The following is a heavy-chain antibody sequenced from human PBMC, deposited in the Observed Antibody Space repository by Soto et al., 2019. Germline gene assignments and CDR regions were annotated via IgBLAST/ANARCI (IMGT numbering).Heavy chain of an antibody. D-gene: IGHD3-22*01. CDR2: LYYSGST. J-gene: IGHJ4*02. V-gene: IGHV4-39*01. CDR1: GGSISSSSYY. Sequence: QLQLQESGPGLVKPSENLSLTCTVSGGSISSSSYYWGWIRQPPGKGLEWIGSLYYSGSTYYNPSLKSRVTMSVDTSKNQFALKLSSVTAADTAVYYCASAYDSSGYYDTNFAYWCQGTLVTVSS. CDR3: ASAYDSSGYYDTNFAY.